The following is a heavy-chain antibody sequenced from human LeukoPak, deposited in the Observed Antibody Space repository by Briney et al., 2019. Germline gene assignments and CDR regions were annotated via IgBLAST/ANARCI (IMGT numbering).Heavy chain of an antibody. CDR3: ARDGSGWYNFDS. CDR1: GFTFSNYA. V-gene: IGHV3-30-3*01. Sequence: GSLRLSCTASGFTFSNYAMHWVRQAPGKGLEWVAVISYDGFNKYYADSVKGRFTISRDNSKNTLYLQVDSLRAEDTAVFYCARDGSGWYNFDSWGQGTLVTVSS. J-gene: IGHJ4*02. D-gene: IGHD6-19*01. CDR2: ISYDGFNK.